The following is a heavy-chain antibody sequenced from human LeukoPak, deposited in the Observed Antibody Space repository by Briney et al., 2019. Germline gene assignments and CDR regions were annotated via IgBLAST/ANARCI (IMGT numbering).Heavy chain of an antibody. CDR1: GFTFSSYG. V-gene: IGHV3-33*01. J-gene: IGHJ4*02. CDR3: ARVSAGIAAFDH. Sequence: PGGSLRLSCAASGFTFSSYGMHWVRQAPGKGLEWVAVIWYDGSNKYYADSVKGRFTISRDNSKNTLYLQMNSLRAEDTAVYYCARVSAGIAAFDHWGQGTLVTVSS. CDR2: IWYDGSNK. D-gene: IGHD6-6*01.